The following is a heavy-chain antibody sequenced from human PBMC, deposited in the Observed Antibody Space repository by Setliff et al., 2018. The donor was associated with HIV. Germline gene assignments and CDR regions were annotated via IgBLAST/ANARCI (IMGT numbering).Heavy chain of an antibody. CDR1: DYTFTTYW. D-gene: IGHD6-13*01. J-gene: IGHJ3*02. V-gene: IGHV5-51*01. Sequence: PGESLKISCKALDYTFTTYWIGWVRQEPGEGLEWMGIIYPDDSNIRYNPSFQSHVTISADKSIATAYLQVNDLKTSDTATYYCARRDGRSMNAFEIWGPGTMVTVSS. CDR2: IYPDDSNI. CDR3: ARRDGRSMNAFEI.